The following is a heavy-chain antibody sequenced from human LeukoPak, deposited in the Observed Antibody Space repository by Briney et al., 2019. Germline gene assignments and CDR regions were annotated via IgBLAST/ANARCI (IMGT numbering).Heavy chain of an antibody. CDR1: EYIFTSYY. CDR2: IIPIFGTA. Sequence: ASVKVSCKASEYIFTSYYMHWVRQAPGQGLEWMGGIIPIFGTANYAQKFQGRVTITADESTSTAYMELSSLRSEDTAVYYCARDPFGAAAGTRWFDPWGQGTLVTVSS. J-gene: IGHJ5*02. D-gene: IGHD6-13*01. CDR3: ARDPFGAAAGTRWFDP. V-gene: IGHV1-69*13.